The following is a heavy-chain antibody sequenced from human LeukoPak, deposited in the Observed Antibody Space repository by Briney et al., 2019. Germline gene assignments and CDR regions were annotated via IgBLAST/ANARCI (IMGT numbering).Heavy chain of an antibody. J-gene: IGHJ6*03. D-gene: IGHD6-6*01. V-gene: IGHV3-7*01. Sequence: PGGSLRLSCAASGFTFSSYWMSWVRQAPGKGLEWVANIKQDGSEKYYVDSVKGRFTISRDNAKNSLYLQMNSLRAEDTAVYYCARGPRCSSSSPYYYYYMDVWGKGTTVTVSS. CDR1: GFTFSSYW. CDR3: ARGPRCSSSSPYYYYYMDV. CDR2: IKQDGSEK.